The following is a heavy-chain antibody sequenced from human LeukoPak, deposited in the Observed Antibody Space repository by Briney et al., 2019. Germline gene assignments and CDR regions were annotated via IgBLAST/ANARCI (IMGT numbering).Heavy chain of an antibody. D-gene: IGHD5-12*01. CDR1: GFTFSSYA. CDR2: ISGSGGST. CDR3: AKDNGYALRPNWFDP. J-gene: IGHJ5*02. V-gene: IGHV3-23*01. Sequence: PGGSLRLSCAASGFTFSSYAMSWVRQAPGKGLEWVSAISGSGGSTYYADSVKGRFTISRDNSKNTLYLQMNSLRAEDTAVYYCAKDNGYALRPNWFDPWGPGTLVSVSS.